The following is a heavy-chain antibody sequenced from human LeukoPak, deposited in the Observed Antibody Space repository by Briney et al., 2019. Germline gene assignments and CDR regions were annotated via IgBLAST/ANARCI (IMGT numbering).Heavy chain of an antibody. CDR3: ARGYSSGYYAPFFDY. V-gene: IGHV3-48*04. CDR1: GFTFSSYP. CDR2: ISSSGSPI. Sequence: GGSLRLSCAASGFTFSSYPMTWVRQAPGKGLEWVSYISSSGSPIYYADSVKGRFTISRDNAKNSLYLQMNSLRAEDTAVYYCARGYSSGYYAPFFDYWGQGTLVTVSS. J-gene: IGHJ4*02. D-gene: IGHD3-22*01.